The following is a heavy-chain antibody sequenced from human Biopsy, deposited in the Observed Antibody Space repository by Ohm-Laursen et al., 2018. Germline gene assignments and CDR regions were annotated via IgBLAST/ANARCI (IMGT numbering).Heavy chain of an antibody. CDR1: GFIFDDYD. V-gene: IGHV3-9*01. CDR3: VKDRGGARASFHY. CDR2: INRDSDTA. J-gene: IGHJ4*02. Sequence: SLRLSCTASGFIFDDYDMHWVRQAPGKGLEWVSRINRDSDTADYVDSVRGRFTISRDNARKTLFLQMNSLRPEDTALYYCVKDRGGARASFHYWGQEIRVAVSS. D-gene: IGHD3-16*01.